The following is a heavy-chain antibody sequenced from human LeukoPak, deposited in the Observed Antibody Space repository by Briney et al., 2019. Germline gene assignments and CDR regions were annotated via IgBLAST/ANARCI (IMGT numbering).Heavy chain of an antibody. J-gene: IGHJ6*03. CDR2: INHGGST. CDR1: GGSFSGYY. CDR3: ARERRTGTRDYYYYMDV. V-gene: IGHV4-34*01. D-gene: IGHD1-14*01. Sequence: PSETLSLTCAVYGGSFSGYYWSWIRQPPGKGLEWLGEINHGGSTNYNPSLKSRVTISVDTSKNQFSLKLSSVTAADTAVYYCARERRTGTRDYYYYMDVWGKGTTVTVSS.